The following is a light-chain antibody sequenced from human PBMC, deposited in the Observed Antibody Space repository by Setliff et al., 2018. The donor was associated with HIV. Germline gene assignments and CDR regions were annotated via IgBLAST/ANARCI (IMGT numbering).Light chain of an antibody. CDR3: GSYTSSSTLV. J-gene: IGLJ2*01. Sequence: QSVLTQPASVSGSPGQSITISCTGTSSDVGGYNYVSWYQQYPGKAPKLMIYDVSKRPSGVSNRFSGSKSGNTASLTISGLQAEDEADYYCGSYTSSSTLVFGGGTKVTLL. V-gene: IGLV2-14*03. CDR1: SSDVGGYNY. CDR2: DVS.